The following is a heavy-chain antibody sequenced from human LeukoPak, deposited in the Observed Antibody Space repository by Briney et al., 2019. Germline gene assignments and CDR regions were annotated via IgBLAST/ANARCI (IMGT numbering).Heavy chain of an antibody. D-gene: IGHD2-15*01. CDR2: MNPNSGNT. CDR1: GYTFTSCD. V-gene: IGHV1-8*01. CDR3: ARGARGYCSGGSCLYDY. Sequence: ASVKVSCKASGYTFTSCDINWVRQATGQGLEWMGWMNPNSGNTGYAQKFQGRVTMTRNTSISTAYMELSSLRSEDTAVYYCARGARGYCSGGSCLYDYWGQGTLVTVSS. J-gene: IGHJ4*02.